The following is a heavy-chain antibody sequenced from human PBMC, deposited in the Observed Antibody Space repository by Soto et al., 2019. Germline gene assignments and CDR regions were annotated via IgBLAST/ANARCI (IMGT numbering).Heavy chain of an antibody. CDR2: IKQDGSEK. CDR3: ERSRVLDY. J-gene: IGHJ4*02. CDR1: VFTFSDFW. D-gene: IGHD6-13*01. Sequence: GGSLRLSCAASVFTFSDFWMSWVRQAPGKGLEWVANIKQDGSEKYYVESVRGRFTISRDDAKNSVYLEMNSLRAEDTAVYYCERSRVLDYWGQGTLVTVSS. V-gene: IGHV3-7*03.